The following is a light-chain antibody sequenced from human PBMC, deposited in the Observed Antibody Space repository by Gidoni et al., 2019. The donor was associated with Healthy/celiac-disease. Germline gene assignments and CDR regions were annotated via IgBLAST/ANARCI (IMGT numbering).Light chain of an antibody. J-gene: IGKJ1*01. CDR3: MQALQTPT. CDR1: QSLLHSNGYNY. CDR2: LGS. V-gene: IGKV2-28*01. Sequence: IVMTQSPLSLPVTPGEPASISCRSSQSLLHSNGYNYLDWYLQKPGQSPQLLIYLGSNRASGVPDRCSGSGSGTDFTLKISRVEAEEVGVYYCMQALQTPTFXQXTKVEIK.